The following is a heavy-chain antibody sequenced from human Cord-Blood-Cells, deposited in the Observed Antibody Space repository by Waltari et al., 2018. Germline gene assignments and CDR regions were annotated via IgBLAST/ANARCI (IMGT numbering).Heavy chain of an antibody. D-gene: IGHD6-25*01. CDR1: GFTFSNAW. V-gene: IGHV3-15*01. J-gene: IGHJ4*02. CDR2: IKSKTDGGKT. CDR3: TTHPSAGYSSGLDY. Sequence: EVQLVESGGGLVKPGGSLRLSCAASGFTFSNAWMSWVRQAPGKGLEWVGRIKSKTDGGKTDYAAPVKGRFTISRDDSKNTLYLQMNSLKTEDTAVYYCTTHPSAGYSSGLDYWGQGTLVTVSS.